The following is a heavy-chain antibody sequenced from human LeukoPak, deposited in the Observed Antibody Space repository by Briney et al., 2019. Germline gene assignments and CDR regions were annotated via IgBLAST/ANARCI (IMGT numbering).Heavy chain of an antibody. Sequence: GRSLRLSSAASGFTFSSYSMNWVRQAAGEGLGLVSSISSSSSYIYYADSVKGRFTISRDKAKNSLYLQMNSLRAEDTVVYYCARAGYGTDAFDIWGQGTMVTVSS. CDR1: GFTFSSYS. J-gene: IGHJ3*02. CDR2: ISSSSSYI. CDR3: ARAGYGTDAFDI. D-gene: IGHD3-16*01. V-gene: IGHV3-21*01.